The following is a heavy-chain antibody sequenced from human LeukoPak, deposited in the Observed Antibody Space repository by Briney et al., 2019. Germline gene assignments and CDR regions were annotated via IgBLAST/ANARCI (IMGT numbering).Heavy chain of an antibody. V-gene: IGHV3-23*01. CDR3: AIRCVGYCSSTSRFSLAS. J-gene: IGHJ4*02. CDR2: ISGSGGST. D-gene: IGHD2-2*01. CDR1: GFTFSSYA. Sequence: GGSLRLSCAASGFTFSSYAMSWVRQAPGKGLEWVSAISGSGGSTYYADSVKGRFTISRDNSKNTLYLQMNSLRAEDTAVYSCAIRCVGYCSSTSRFSLASWGQGPLVTVPS.